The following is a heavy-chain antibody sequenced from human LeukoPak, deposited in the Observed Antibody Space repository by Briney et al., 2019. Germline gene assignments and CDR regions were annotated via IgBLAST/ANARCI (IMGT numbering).Heavy chain of an antibody. CDR2: TSAYNGNT. Sequence: GASVKVSCKASGYTFTSYGISWVRQAPGQGLEWMGWTSAYNGNTNYAQKLQGRVTMTTDTSTSTAYMELRSLRSDDTAVYYCARAYCSGGSCYSADYWGQGTLVTVSS. V-gene: IGHV1-18*01. D-gene: IGHD2-15*01. CDR3: ARAYCSGGSCYSADY. CDR1: GYTFTSYG. J-gene: IGHJ4*02.